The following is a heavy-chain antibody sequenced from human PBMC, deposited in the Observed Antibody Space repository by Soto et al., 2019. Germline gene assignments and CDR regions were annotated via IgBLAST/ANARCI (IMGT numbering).Heavy chain of an antibody. CDR1: GFTFSSYD. CDR2: IGTAGDT. CDR3: ARDGRKTDIVVVPAATRASYHYGMAF. J-gene: IGHJ6*01. Sequence: PGGSLRLSCAASGFTFSSYDMHWVRQATGKGLEWVSAIGTAGDTYYPGSVKGRFTISRENAKNSLYLQMNSLRAEDTAVYYCARDGRKTDIVVVPAATRASYHYGMAFWGQGTTVTVAS. V-gene: IGHV3-13*01. D-gene: IGHD2-2*01.